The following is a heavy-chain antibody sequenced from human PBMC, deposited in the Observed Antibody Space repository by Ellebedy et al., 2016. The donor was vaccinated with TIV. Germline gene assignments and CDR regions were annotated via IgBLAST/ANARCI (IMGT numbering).Heavy chain of an antibody. CDR2: LNSKTDGGAT. J-gene: IGHJ4*02. V-gene: IGHV3-15*01. D-gene: IGHD3-9*01. CDR1: GFTFNDYA. Sequence: GGSLRLSCAGSGFTFNDYAMHWVRQAPGKGLEWVGRLNSKTDGGATDYAAAVKGRFTISRDDSKNTLYLQMNSLKTEDTAVYYCSTDPRGSESYDILAGYDPLFDFWGQGTLVTVSS. CDR3: STDPRGSESYDILAGYDPLFDF.